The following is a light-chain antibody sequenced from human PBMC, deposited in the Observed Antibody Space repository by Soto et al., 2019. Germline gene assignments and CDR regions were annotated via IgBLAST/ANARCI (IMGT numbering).Light chain of an antibody. J-gene: IGLJ1*01. CDR1: GSDVGAYNY. Sequence: QSALTQPASVSGSPGQSITLSCTGTGSDVGAYNYVSWYQQNPGKAPQLMIYDVTTRPSGISNRFSGSKSGNTASLTISWLQAEDEADYYCIAYTSSSTYVFGTGTKVTVL. CDR3: IAYTSSSTYV. CDR2: DVT. V-gene: IGLV2-14*01.